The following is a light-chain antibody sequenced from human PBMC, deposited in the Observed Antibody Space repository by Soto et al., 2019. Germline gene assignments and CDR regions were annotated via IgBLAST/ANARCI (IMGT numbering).Light chain of an antibody. CDR2: GAS. V-gene: IGKV3-20*01. CDR3: QHFGSSRGT. CDR1: QSVDSSY. Sequence: IVLRQSPGTLSLSPEERATLSCRASQSVDSSYLAWYHQRPGQAPRLLIYGASSRATGIPDRFSGSGSGTDFTLTISRLEPEDFAVYCCQHFGSSRGTFGQGTKVDTK. J-gene: IGKJ1*01.